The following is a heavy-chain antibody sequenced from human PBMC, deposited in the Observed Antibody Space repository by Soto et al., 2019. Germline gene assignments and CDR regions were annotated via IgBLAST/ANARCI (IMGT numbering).Heavy chain of an antibody. Sequence: EVQLVESGGGLVQPGGSLKLSCAASGFTFSGSAMQWVRQASGKGLGWVGRIRSKTNSYATEYAASVKGRFTISRDDSKNTAYLQMNSLQTEDTAVYYCTRHEGFSYFSMGMDVWGQGTTVTVSS. CDR3: TRHEGFSYFSMGMDV. D-gene: IGHD1-26*01. V-gene: IGHV3-73*01. CDR1: GFTFSGSA. J-gene: IGHJ6*02. CDR2: IRSKTNSYAT.